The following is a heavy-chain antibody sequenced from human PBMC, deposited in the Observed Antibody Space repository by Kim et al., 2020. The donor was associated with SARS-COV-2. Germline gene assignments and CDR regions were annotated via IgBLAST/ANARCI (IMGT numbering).Heavy chain of an antibody. J-gene: IGHJ6*02. D-gene: IGHD5-12*01. CDR2: ISGSGGST. V-gene: IGHV3-23*01. CDR3: AKDGGYSGYGPIYYYYGMDV. Sequence: GGSLRLSCAASGFTFSSYAMSWVRQAPGKGLEWVSAISGSGGSTYYADSVKGRFTISRDNSKNTLYLQMNSLRAEDTAVYYCAKDGGYSGYGPIYYYYGMDVWGQGTTVTVSS. CDR1: GFTFSSYA.